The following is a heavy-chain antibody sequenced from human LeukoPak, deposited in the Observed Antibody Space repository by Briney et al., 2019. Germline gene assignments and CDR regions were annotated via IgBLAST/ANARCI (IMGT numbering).Heavy chain of an antibody. CDR1: GYTFTSYD. CDR2: ISAYNGNT. J-gene: IGHJ6*04. D-gene: IGHD6-13*01. CDR3: ARAPSIAAAGKLDV. Sequence: ASVKDSCKASGYTFTSYDINWVRQAPGQGLEWMGWISAYNGNTNYAQKLQGRVTMTTDTSTSTAYMELRSLRSDDTAVYYCARAPSIAAAGKLDVWGKGTTVTVSS. V-gene: IGHV1-18*01.